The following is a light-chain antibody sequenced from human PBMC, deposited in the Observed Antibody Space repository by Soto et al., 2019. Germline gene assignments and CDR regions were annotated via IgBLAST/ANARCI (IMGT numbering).Light chain of an antibody. CDR2: WAS. V-gene: IGKV4-1*01. J-gene: IGKJ1*01. Sequence: DIVMTQSPDSLAVSLGERATINCKSSQSVLYSSNNKNYLAWYQQKSGQPPKLLIYWASTRESGVPDRLSGSGYGTDFTLTISSLQAEDVAVYYCQQYYSPWTFGQGTKVEIK. CDR3: QQYYSPWT. CDR1: QSVLYSSNNKNY.